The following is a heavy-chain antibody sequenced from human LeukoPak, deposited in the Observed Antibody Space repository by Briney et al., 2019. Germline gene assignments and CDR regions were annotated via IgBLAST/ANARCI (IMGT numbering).Heavy chain of an antibody. CDR1: GFTFSSYG. D-gene: IGHD3-9*01. J-gene: IGHJ4*02. CDR2: IWYDGSNK. V-gene: IGHV3-33*06. CDR3: AKDGGSYYDILTGYYKASYYFDY. Sequence: GGSLRLSCAASGFTFSSYGMHWVRQAPGKGLEWVAVIWYDGSNKYYADSVKGRFTISRDNSKNTLYLQMNSLRAEDTAVYYCAKDGGSYYDILTGYYKASYYFDYWGQGTLVTVSS.